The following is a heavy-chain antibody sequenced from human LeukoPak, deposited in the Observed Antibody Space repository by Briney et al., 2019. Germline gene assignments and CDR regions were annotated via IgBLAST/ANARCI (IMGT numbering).Heavy chain of an antibody. D-gene: IGHD3-22*01. CDR2: IYYSGST. V-gene: IGHV4-59*08. Sequence: SETLSLTCTVSGGSISSYYWSWIRQPPGKGLEWIGYIYYSGSTNYNPSLKSRVTVSLDTSKNQFSLKLISVTAADTAVYYCARIRSVVAPFDYWGQGTLVTVSS. CDR3: ARIRSVVAPFDY. CDR1: GGSISSYY. J-gene: IGHJ4*02.